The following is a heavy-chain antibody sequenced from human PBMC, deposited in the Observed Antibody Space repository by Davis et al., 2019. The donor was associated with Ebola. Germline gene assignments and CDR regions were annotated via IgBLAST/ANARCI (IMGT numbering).Heavy chain of an antibody. Sequence: ASVKVSCKASGYTFTGYYIHWVRQAPGQGLEWMGWINPNSGGTNDAQKFQGRVTMTRDTSISTAYMELSRLRSDDTAVYYCARDAEMATTGLFDYWGQGTLVTVSS. J-gene: IGHJ4*02. D-gene: IGHD5-24*01. CDR3: ARDAEMATTGLFDY. V-gene: IGHV1-2*02. CDR1: GYTFTGYY. CDR2: INPNSGGT.